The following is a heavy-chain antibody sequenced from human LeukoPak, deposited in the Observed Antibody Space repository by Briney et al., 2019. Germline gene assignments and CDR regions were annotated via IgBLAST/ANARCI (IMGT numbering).Heavy chain of an antibody. CDR2: IYSGGST. CDR1: GFTVSSNY. V-gene: IGHV3-53*01. Sequence: TGGSLRLSCAASGFTVSSNYMSWVRQAPGKGLEWVSVIYSGGSTYYADSVKGRFTISRDNSKNTLYLQMNSLRAEDTAVYYCAILVSSGWFDYWGQGTLVTVSS. J-gene: IGHJ4*02. D-gene: IGHD6-19*01. CDR3: AILVSSGWFDY.